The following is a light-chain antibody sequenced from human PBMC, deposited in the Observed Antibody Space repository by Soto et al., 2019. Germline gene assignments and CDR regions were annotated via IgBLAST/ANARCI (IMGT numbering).Light chain of an antibody. CDR2: DAS. Sequence: EIVLTQSPATLSFSPGERATLSCRASQSVSSYLAWYQQKPGQAPRLLIYDASNRATGIPARFSGSGSGTDFTLTISSLEPEDFAVYYCQQRSNWPYTFGQGTKLEIK. CDR1: QSVSSY. V-gene: IGKV3-11*01. J-gene: IGKJ2*01. CDR3: QQRSNWPYT.